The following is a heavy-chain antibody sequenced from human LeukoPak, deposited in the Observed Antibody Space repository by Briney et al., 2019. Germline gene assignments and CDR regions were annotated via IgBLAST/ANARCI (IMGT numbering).Heavy chain of an antibody. CDR1: GGSFSGYY. Sequence: SETLSLTCAVYGGSFSGYYWSWIRQHPGKGLEWIGYIYYSGSTYYNPSLKSRVTISVDTSKNQFSLKLSSVTAADTAVYYCARADVVVVAPYFDYWGQGTLVTVSS. CDR2: IYYSGST. CDR3: ARADVVVVAPYFDY. D-gene: IGHD2-15*01. J-gene: IGHJ4*02. V-gene: IGHV4-31*11.